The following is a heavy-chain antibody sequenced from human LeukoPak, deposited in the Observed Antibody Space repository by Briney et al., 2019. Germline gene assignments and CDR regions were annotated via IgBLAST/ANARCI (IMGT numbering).Heavy chain of an antibody. CDR3: ARGGSITYYDYVWGSYRHVGYFDY. D-gene: IGHD3-16*02. CDR2: ISRSSSYT. J-gene: IGHJ4*02. Sequence: PGGSLRLSCAASGFTFSDYYMSWIRQAPGKGLEWVSYISRSSSYTNYADSVKGRFTISRDNAKNSLYLQMNSLRAEDTAVYYCARGGSITYYDYVWGSYRHVGYFDYWGQGTLVTVSS. V-gene: IGHV3-11*06. CDR1: GFTFSDYY.